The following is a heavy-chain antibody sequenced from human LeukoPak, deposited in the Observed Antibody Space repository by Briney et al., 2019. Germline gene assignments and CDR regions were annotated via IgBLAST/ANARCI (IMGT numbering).Heavy chain of an antibody. CDR3: ARRIAAGGRHDY. D-gene: IGHD6-13*01. CDR1: GYTFTGYY. V-gene: IGHV1-2*06. Sequence: EASVKVSCKASGYTFTGYYMHWVRQAPGQGLEWMGRINPNSGGTNYAQKFQGRVTMTRDTSISTAYMELSRLRSDDTAVYYCARRIAAGGRHDYWGQGTLVTVSS. CDR2: INPNSGGT. J-gene: IGHJ4*02.